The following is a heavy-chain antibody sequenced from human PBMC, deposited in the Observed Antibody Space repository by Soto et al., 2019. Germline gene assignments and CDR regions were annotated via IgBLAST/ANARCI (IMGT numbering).Heavy chain of an antibody. D-gene: IGHD2-8*01. V-gene: IGHV1-24*01. Sequence: ASVKVTCKVSGYTLTELSMHWVRQAPGKGLEWMGGFDPEDGETIYAQKFQGRVTMTEDTSTDTAYMELSSLRSEDTAVYYCATVNCTNGVCYYYYGMDVWGQGTTVTVSS. CDR3: ATVNCTNGVCYYYYGMDV. CDR2: FDPEDGET. CDR1: GYTLTELS. J-gene: IGHJ6*02.